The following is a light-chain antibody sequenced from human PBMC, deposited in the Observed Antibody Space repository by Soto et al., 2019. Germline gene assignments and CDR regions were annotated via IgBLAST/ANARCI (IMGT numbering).Light chain of an antibody. V-gene: IGKV1-8*01. J-gene: IGKJ1*01. CDR3: QQYYSYPRT. Sequence: AIRMTQSPSSFSASTGDRVTITCRASQGISSYLAWYQQKPGKAPKLLIYAASTLQSGVLSRFSGSGSGTDFTLTIICLQSEDFATYYCQQYYSYPRTFGQGTKVEIK. CDR2: AAS. CDR1: QGISSY.